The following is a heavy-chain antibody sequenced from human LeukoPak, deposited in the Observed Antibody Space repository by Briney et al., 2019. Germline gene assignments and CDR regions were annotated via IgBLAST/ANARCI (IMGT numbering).Heavy chain of an antibody. J-gene: IGHJ4*02. Sequence: GGSLRLSCAASGFTFSSYAMSWVRQAPGKGLEWVSAISGSGGSTYYADSVKGRFTISRDNSKNTLYLQMNSLRVEDTAVYYCAKDIYYYDSSRERKYYFDYWGQGTLVTVSS. D-gene: IGHD3-22*01. CDR2: ISGSGGST. V-gene: IGHV3-23*01. CDR1: GFTFSSYA. CDR3: AKDIYYYDSSRERKYYFDY.